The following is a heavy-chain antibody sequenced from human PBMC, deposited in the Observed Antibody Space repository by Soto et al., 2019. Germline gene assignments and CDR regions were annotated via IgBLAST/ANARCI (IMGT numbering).Heavy chain of an antibody. J-gene: IGHJ5*02. CDR1: GFTFSSYG. CDR3: ASRVDGSGFFGS. CDR2: IYHSGTT. D-gene: IGHD6-19*01. V-gene: IGHV4-4*02. Sequence: QVQLVESGGGVVQPGRSLRLSCAASGFTFSSYGMHWVRQAPGKGLEWIGEIYHSGTTNYNPSLKSQVTISVDMSKNHFSLKLTSVTAADTAVYYCASRVDGSGFFGSWGQGNLVTVSS.